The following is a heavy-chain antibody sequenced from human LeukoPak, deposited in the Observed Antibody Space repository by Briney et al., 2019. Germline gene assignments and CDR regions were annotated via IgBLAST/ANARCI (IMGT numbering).Heavy chain of an antibody. CDR1: GFTLSSYW. D-gene: IGHD3-3*01. J-gene: IGHJ6*02. V-gene: IGHV3-7*01. CDR2: IKKDGREK. CDR3: ARLLGYDFWSGYYKVYYYNGMDV. Sequence: GGSLRLSCEASGFTLSSYWMSWVRQAPGNGLEWVANIKKDGREKYYVDSVEGRFTISRDNAKNSLYLQMNSLRIEDTAVYYCARLLGYDFWSGYYKVYYYNGMDVWDQGTTVTVSS.